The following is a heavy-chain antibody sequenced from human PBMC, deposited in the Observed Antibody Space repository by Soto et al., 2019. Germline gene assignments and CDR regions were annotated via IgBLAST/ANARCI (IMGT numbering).Heavy chain of an antibody. CDR3: ARGPGRGVHISSYGMDV. CDR1: GYTFTSYY. J-gene: IGHJ6*02. V-gene: IGHV1-46*01. Sequence: ASVKVSCKASGYTFTSYYMHWVRQAPGQGLEWMGIINPSGGSTSYAQKFQGRVTMTRDTSTSTVYMELSSLRSEDTAVYYCARGPGRGVHISSYGMDVWGQGTTVTVSS. D-gene: IGHD3-10*01. CDR2: INPSGGST.